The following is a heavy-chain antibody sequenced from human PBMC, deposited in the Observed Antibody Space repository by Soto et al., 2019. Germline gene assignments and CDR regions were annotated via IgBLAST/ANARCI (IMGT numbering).Heavy chain of an antibody. Sequence: PSDTLSLTCAVSGGSISSGGYYRGWIRQPPGKGLEWIGSIYYSGSTYYNPSLKSRVTISVDTSKNQFSLKLSSVTAADTAVYYCARHFYYDSSFIWRQGTMVTVSS. J-gene: IGHJ3*02. CDR3: ARHFYYDSSFI. CDR2: IYYSGST. CDR1: GGSISSGGYY. D-gene: IGHD3-22*01. V-gene: IGHV4-39*01.